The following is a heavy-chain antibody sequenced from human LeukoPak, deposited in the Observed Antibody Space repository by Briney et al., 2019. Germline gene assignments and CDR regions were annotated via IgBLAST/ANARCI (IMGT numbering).Heavy chain of an antibody. J-gene: IGHJ4*02. CDR2: IWYDGSNK. Sequence: GRSLRLSCAASGFTFSSYGMHWVRQAPGKGLEWVAVIWYDGSNKYYADSVKGRLTISRDNSKNTLYLQMNSLRAEDTAVYYCARGGGNTSPFDYWGQGTLVTVSS. D-gene: IGHD4-23*01. CDR1: GFTFSSYG. V-gene: IGHV3-33*01. CDR3: ARGGGNTSPFDY.